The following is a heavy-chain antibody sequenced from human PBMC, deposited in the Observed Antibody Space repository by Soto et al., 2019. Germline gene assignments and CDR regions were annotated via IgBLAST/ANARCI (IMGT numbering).Heavy chain of an antibody. J-gene: IGHJ4*02. CDR3: ARSLVAGDFDY. CDR2: IYYSGST. Sequence: SETLSLTCTVSGGSISSYYWSWFRQPPGKGLEWIGYIYYSGSTNYNPSLKSRVTISVDTSKNQFSLKLSSVTAADTAVYYCARSLVAGDFDYWGQGTLVTVSS. D-gene: IGHD6-19*01. CDR1: GGSISSYY. V-gene: IGHV4-59*01.